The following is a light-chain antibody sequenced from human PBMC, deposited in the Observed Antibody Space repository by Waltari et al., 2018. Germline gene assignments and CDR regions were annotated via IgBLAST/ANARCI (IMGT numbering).Light chain of an antibody. CDR3: LQDYNDPRT. CDR2: AAS. V-gene: IGKV1-6*01. J-gene: IGKJ1*01. CDR1: QGIRNE. Sequence: AIQMTQSPSSLSASVGDRVTITCRASQGIRNELGWYQQKPGEAPKILIYAASNLENGVPSRFSGSGSGTDFTLTISSLQPEDFATYYCLQDYNDPRTFGQGTKVEI.